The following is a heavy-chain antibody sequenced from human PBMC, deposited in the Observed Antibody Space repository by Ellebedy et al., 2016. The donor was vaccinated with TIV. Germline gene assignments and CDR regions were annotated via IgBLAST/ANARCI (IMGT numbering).Heavy chain of an antibody. D-gene: IGHD3-10*01. CDR3: AKDRGARQYYYYGMAV. V-gene: IGHV3-30*18. Sequence: PGGSLRLSCAASGFTFSSYGMHRVRQAPGKGLEWVAVISYDGSNKYYADSVKGRFTISRDNSKNTLYLQMNSLRAEDTAVYYCAKDRGARQYYYYGMAVWGQGTTVTVSS. CDR1: GFTFSSYG. CDR2: ISYDGSNK. J-gene: IGHJ6*02.